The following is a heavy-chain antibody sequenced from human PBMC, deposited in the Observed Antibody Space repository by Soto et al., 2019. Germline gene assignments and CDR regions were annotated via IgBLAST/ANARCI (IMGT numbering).Heavy chain of an antibody. V-gene: IGHV4-31*03. CDR3: ASFRGWSTYYFDY. J-gene: IGHJ4*02. D-gene: IGHD3-10*01. Sequence: QVQLQESGPGLVKPSQTLSLTCSVSGGSISRGGYYWSWIRQNPGKGLEWIGYLYYTGSTSYNPSLKSRLTLSVDTSKNQFSLKLSSVTAADTAVYYCASFRGWSTYYFDYWGQGTLVTVSS. CDR2: LYYTGST. CDR1: GGSISRGGYY.